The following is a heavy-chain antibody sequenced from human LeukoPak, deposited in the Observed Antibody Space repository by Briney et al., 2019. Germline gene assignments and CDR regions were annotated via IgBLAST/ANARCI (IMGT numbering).Heavy chain of an antibody. V-gene: IGHV3-66*01. J-gene: IGHJ5*02. Sequence: GGSLRLSGAASGFTIGSRYMNWLRPAPGKGLEWVSVIYTGGPTYYADSVNGRFTISRDNSKNTLYLQMSSLRVDDTAVYFCAREPYHYDSSGYYDHWGQGTLVTVSS. CDR1: GFTIGSRY. CDR2: IYTGGPT. CDR3: AREPYHYDSSGYYDH. D-gene: IGHD3-22*01.